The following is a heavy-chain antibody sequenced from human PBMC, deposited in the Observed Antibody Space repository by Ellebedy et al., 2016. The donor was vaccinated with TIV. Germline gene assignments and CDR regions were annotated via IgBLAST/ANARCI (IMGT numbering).Heavy chain of an antibody. Sequence: AASVKVSCKASGYTFTTYYIHWMRQAPGQGLEWLGWIIPSSGGTNYAPKFQGRVAMIRDTSVSTAYMELTNLRSDDTAIYYCARGVLLAGRGTFDYWGQGALVTVSS. D-gene: IGHD3-10*01. CDR3: ARGVLLAGRGTFDY. CDR1: GYTFTTYY. CDR2: IIPSSGGT. J-gene: IGHJ4*02. V-gene: IGHV1-2*02.